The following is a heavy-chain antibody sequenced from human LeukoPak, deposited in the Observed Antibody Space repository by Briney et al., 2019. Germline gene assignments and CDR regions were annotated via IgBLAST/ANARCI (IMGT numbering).Heavy chain of an antibody. D-gene: IGHD3-22*01. Sequence: SETLSLTCTVSGGSISSYYWSWIRQPPGKGLEWIGYIYYRGSTNYNPSLKSRVTISVDTSKNQFSLKLSSVTAADTAVYYCARRYYYDSSGYYNYYYMDVWGKGTTVTVSS. CDR3: ARRYYYDSSGYYNYYYMDV. CDR2: IYYRGST. J-gene: IGHJ6*03. CDR1: GGSISSYY. V-gene: IGHV4-59*08.